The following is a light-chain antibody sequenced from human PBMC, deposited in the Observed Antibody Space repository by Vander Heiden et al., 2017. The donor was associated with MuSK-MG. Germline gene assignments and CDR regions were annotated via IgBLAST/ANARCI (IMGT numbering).Light chain of an antibody. CDR3: QQSYSTLCT. CDR1: QSISSY. CDR2: AAS. V-gene: IGKV1-39*01. Sequence: DIQMTQSPSSLSASVGDRVTITCRASQSISSYLNWYQQKPGKAPKLLIYAASSLQSGVPSRFSGSGSGTDFTLTISSLQPEDFATYYCQQSYSTLCTFGHGTKVDIK. J-gene: IGKJ3*01.